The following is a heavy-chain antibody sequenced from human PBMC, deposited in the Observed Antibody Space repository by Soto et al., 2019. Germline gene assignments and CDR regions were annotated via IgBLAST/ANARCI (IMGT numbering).Heavy chain of an antibody. V-gene: IGHV3-30*03. CDR1: GFTFSSYG. CDR2: ISYDGSNK. CDR3: AREGIAAALDY. J-gene: IGHJ4*02. Sequence: GGSLRLSCAASGFTFSSYGMHWVRQAPGKGLEWVAVISYDGSNKYYADSVKGRFTISRDNSKNSLYLQVNSLRAEDTAVYYCAREGIAAALDYWGQGTLVTVSS. D-gene: IGHD6-13*01.